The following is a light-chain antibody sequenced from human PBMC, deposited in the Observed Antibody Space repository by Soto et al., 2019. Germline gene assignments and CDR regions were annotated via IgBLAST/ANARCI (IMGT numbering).Light chain of an antibody. CDR2: GNN. CDR3: QSYDSSLSVV. J-gene: IGLJ2*01. CDR1: SSNIGAGYD. Sequence: QSVLTQPPSESGAPGQRVTISCTGSSSNIGAGYDVHWYQQLPGTAPKLLIYGNNNRPSGVPDRFSDSKSGTSASLAITGLQAEDEADYYCQSYDSSLSVVFGGGTKLTVL. V-gene: IGLV1-40*01.